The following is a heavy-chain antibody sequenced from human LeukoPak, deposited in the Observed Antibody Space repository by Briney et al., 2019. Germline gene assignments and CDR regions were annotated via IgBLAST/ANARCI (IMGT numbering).Heavy chain of an antibody. V-gene: IGHV1-2*06. CDR2: INPNSGNT. D-gene: IGHD6-13*01. CDR3: ARDQGSLTRSWYTGY. Sequence: ASVKVSCKASGDTFTGYHIHWVRRAPGQGLEWMGRINPNSGNTNFAQKFQGRVTMTTDTSITTAYMDLSSLTPDDTAVYFCARDQGSLTRSWYTGYWGQGTQVTVSS. CDR1: GDTFTGYH. J-gene: IGHJ4*02.